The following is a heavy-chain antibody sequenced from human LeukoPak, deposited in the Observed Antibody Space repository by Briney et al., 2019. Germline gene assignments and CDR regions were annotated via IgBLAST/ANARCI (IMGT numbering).Heavy chain of an antibody. J-gene: IGHJ4*02. CDR3: ARESIAAAGTEGTFDY. CDR1: GGSISSSNW. CDR2: IYHSGST. Sequence: PSETLSLTCAVSGGSISSSNWWSWVRQPPGKGLERIGEIYHSGSTNYNPSLKSRVTISVDKSKNQFSLKLSSVTAADTAVYYCARESIAAAGTEGTFDYWGQGTLVTVSS. D-gene: IGHD6-13*01. V-gene: IGHV4-4*02.